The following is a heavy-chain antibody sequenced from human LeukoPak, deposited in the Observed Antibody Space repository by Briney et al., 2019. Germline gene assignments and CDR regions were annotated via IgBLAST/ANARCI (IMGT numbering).Heavy chain of an antibody. J-gene: IGHJ4*02. D-gene: IGHD5-24*01. V-gene: IGHV3-48*01. Sequence: PGGSLRLSCAASGFTFSSYSMNWVRQAPGKGLEWVSYISSSSSTIYYADSVKGRFTISRDNAKNSLYLQMNSLRAEDTAVYYCARTGDGYNLGFDYWGQGTLVTVSS. CDR2: ISSSSSTI. CDR3: ARTGDGYNLGFDY. CDR1: GFTFSSYS.